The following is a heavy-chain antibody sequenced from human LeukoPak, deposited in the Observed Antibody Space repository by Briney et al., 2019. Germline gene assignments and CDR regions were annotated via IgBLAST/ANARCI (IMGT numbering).Heavy chain of an antibody. CDR3: ARDPLIGPYYYGSGSYSYFDY. J-gene: IGHJ4*02. CDR1: GFTFSSYS. D-gene: IGHD3-10*01. CDR2: ISSSSSYI. V-gene: IGHV3-21*01. Sequence: GGSLRLSCAASGFTFSSYSMNWVRQAPGKGLEWVSSISSSSSYIYYADSVKGRFTISRDNAKNSLYLQMNSLRAEDTAVYYCARDPLIGPYYYGSGSYSYFDYWGQGTLVTVSS.